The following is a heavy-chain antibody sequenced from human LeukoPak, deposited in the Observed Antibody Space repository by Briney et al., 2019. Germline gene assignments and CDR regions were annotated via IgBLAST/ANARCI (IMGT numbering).Heavy chain of an antibody. D-gene: IGHD3-22*01. CDR2: ISSSGSTI. V-gene: IGHV3-11*04. Sequence: GGSLRLSCAASGFTFSDYYMSWIRQAPGKGLEWVSYISSSGSTIYYADSVKGRFTISRDNAKNSLYLQMNSLRAEDPAVYYCVRTYSRMVIPFHYYMDVWGKGTTVTVSS. J-gene: IGHJ6*03. CDR1: GFTFSDYY. CDR3: VRTYSRMVIPFHYYMDV.